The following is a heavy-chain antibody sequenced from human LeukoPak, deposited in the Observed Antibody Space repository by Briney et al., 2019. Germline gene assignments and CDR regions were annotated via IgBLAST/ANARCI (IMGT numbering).Heavy chain of an antibody. Sequence: PGGSLRLSCAASGFTFSSYGMHWVRQAPGKGLEWVAVISYDGSNKYYADSVKGRLTISRDNSKNTLYLQMNSLRAEDTAVYYCAKSFDFWSGPFDYWGQGTLVTVSS. J-gene: IGHJ4*02. CDR2: ISYDGSNK. V-gene: IGHV3-30*18. D-gene: IGHD3-3*01. CDR3: AKSFDFWSGPFDY. CDR1: GFTFSSYG.